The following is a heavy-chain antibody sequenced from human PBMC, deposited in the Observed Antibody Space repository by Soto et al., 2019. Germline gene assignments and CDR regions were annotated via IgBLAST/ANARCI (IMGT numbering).Heavy chain of an antibody. V-gene: IGHV3-74*01. J-gene: IGHJ6*02. CDR2: INTDGSGT. CDR1: GFTFSSDW. Sequence: PGGSLRLSCAASGFTFSSDWMHWVRQAPGKGLVWVSRINTDGSGTSYADSVKGRFTISRDNAKNSLYLQMNSLRAEDTAVYYCARDGADILTGYYYYYGMDVWGQGTTVTVSS. CDR3: ARDGADILTGYYYYYGMDV. D-gene: IGHD3-9*01.